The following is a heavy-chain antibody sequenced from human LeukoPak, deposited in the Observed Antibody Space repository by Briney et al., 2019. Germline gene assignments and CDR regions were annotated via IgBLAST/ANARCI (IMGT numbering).Heavy chain of an antibody. Sequence: TSETLSLTCTVSGGSIRGSSYYWGWIRQSPGKGLEWIGTIYYTGNIYYNPSLKSRVTLSVDTSRNQFSLRLTSVIAADTAVYYCALSLIVVAFDAFDIWGQGTMVTVSS. J-gene: IGHJ3*02. V-gene: IGHV4-39*01. CDR2: IYYTGNI. D-gene: IGHD3-22*01. CDR1: GGSIRGSSYY. CDR3: ALSLIVVAFDAFDI.